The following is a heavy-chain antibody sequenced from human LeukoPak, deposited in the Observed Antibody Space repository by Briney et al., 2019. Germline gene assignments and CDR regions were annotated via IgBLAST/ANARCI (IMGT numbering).Heavy chain of an antibody. J-gene: IGHJ4*02. Sequence: ASVKVSCKASGYTFTSYYMHWVRQAPGQGLEWMGIINPSGGSTSYAQKFQGRVTMTRDMSTSTVYMELSSLRSEDKAVYYCARVRSTDDSSGYTYYFDYWGQGTLVTVSS. CDR2: INPSGGST. V-gene: IGHV1-46*01. CDR3: ARVRSTDDSSGYTYYFDY. D-gene: IGHD3-22*01. CDR1: GYTFTSYY.